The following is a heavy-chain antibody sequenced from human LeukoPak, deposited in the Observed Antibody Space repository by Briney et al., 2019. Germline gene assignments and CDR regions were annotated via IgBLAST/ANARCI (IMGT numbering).Heavy chain of an antibody. CDR3: ARVFPYYYDSSGSLGDY. V-gene: IGHV3-48*03. J-gene: IGHJ4*02. D-gene: IGHD3-22*01. CDR2: ISSSGSTI. Sequence: GGSLRLSCAASGFTFSTYAMSWVRQAPGKGLEWVSYISSSGSTIYYADSVKGRFTISRDNAKNSLYLQMNSLRAEDTAVYYCARVFPYYYDSSGSLGDYWGQGTLVTVSS. CDR1: GFTFSTYA.